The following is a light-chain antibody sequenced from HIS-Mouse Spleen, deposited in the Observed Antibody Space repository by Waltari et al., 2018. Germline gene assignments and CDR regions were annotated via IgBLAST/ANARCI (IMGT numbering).Light chain of an antibody. Sequence: QSVLTQPPSASGTPGQRVTISCSGSSSIIGSNYVYWYQQLPGTAPKLLIHRNNSRPPGVPDRFSGSKSGTSASLAISGLRSEDEADYYCAAWDDSLSGPVFGGGTKLTVL. J-gene: IGLJ3*02. CDR3: AAWDDSLSGPV. CDR2: RNN. V-gene: IGLV1-47*01. CDR1: SSIIGSNY.